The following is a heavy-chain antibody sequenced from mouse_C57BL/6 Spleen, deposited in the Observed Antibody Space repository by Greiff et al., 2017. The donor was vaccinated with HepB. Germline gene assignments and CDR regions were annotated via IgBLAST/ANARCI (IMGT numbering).Heavy chain of an antibody. Sequence: QVQLQQPGAELVKPGASVKLSCKASGYTFTSYWMHWVKQRPGRGLEWIGRIDPHSGGTKYNEKFKSKATLTVDKPSSTAYMQLSSLTSEDSAVYYGARAAQVEWYVDYWGQGTTLTVSS. CDR2: IDPHSGGT. J-gene: IGHJ2*01. V-gene: IGHV1-72*01. D-gene: IGHD1-1*01. CDR1: GYTFTSYW. CDR3: ARAAQVEWYVDY.